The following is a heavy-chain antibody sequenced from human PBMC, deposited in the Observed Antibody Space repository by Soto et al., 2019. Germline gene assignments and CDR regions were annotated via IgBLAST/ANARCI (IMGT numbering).Heavy chain of an antibody. D-gene: IGHD2-15*01. V-gene: IGHV1-46*03. CDR2: INPSGGST. CDR3: ASHYCSGGSCRMGGYYYYYMDV. J-gene: IGHJ6*03. CDR1: GYTFTSYY. Sequence: QVQLVQSGAEVKKPGASVKVSCKASGYTFTSYYMHWVRQAPVQGLEWMGIINPSGGSTSYAQKFQGRVTVTRDTSTSTVYMELSSLRSEDTAVYYCASHYCSGGSCRMGGYYYYYMDVWGKGTTVTVSS.